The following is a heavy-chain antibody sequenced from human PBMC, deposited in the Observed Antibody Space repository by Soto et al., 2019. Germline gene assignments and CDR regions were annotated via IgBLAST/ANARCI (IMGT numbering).Heavy chain of an antibody. D-gene: IGHD3-22*01. CDR2: IYPSYSYT. V-gene: IGHV5-10-1*01. CDR3: SRHIAEYYYDSSGFSPWFDP. J-gene: IGHJ5*02. Sequence: PGESLKISCKGSGYSFTSYWISWVRQMPGKGLEWMGSIYPSYSYTNYSPSFQGHVTISADKSISTAYLQWSSLKSSDTAMYYCSRHIAEYYYDSSGFSPWFDPWGQGTLVTVSS. CDR1: GYSFTSYW.